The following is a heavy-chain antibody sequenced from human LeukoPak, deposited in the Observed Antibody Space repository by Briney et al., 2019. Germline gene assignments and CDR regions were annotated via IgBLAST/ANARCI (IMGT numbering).Heavy chain of an antibody. CDR2: ISSSSSYI. CDR3: ARGRSLTGYYITGYYFDY. V-gene: IGHV3-21*01. CDR1: GFTFSSYG. Sequence: NPGGSLRLSCAASGFTFSSYGMHWVRQAPGKGLEWVSSISSSSSYIYYADSVKGRFTISRDNAKNSLYLQMNSLRAEDTAVYYCARGRSLTGYYITGYYFDYWGQGTLVTVSS. J-gene: IGHJ4*02. D-gene: IGHD3-9*01.